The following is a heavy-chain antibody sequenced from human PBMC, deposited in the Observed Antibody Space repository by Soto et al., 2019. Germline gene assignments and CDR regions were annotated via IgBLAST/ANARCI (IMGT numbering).Heavy chain of an antibody. CDR3: AAKGQQHLGYYNGLDV. CDR2: IVVGSGNT. Sequence: SVKVSCKASGFTFSSSAVQWVRQARGQRLEWIGWIVVGSGNTIHAQKFQERVSITRDLPTSTAYMELSSLRSEDTGVYYCAAKGQQHLGYYNGLDVWGQGTTVTVSS. CDR1: GFTFSSSA. V-gene: IGHV1-58*01. D-gene: IGHD6-13*01. J-gene: IGHJ6*02.